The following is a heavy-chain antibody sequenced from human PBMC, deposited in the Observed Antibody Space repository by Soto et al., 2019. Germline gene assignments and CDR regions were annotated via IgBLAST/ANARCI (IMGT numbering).Heavy chain of an antibody. CDR1: GGTFSSYA. CDR3: ARDNRAYYDSSVYPYV. D-gene: IGHD3-22*01. CDR2: IIPIFGTA. Sequence: SVKVSCKASGGTFSSYAISWVRQAPGQGLEWMGGIIPIFGTANYAQKFQGRVTITADESTSTAYMELSSLRSEDTAVYYCARDNRAYYDSSVYPYVWGQGTLVTVSS. J-gene: IGHJ4*02. V-gene: IGHV1-69*13.